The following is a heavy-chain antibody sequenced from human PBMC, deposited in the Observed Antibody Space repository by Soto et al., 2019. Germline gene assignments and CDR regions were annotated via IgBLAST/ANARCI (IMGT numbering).Heavy chain of an antibody. CDR3: ARDPHYGDYVNYYFCGMDV. J-gene: IGHJ6*02. CDR2: ILPIFGAA. D-gene: IGHD4-17*01. CDR1: ADIFHNYV. V-gene: IGHV1-69*06. Sequence: QVQLVQSGAEVKKPGSSVKVSCKASADIFHNYVISWVRQAPGQGLEWMGGILPIFGAANYAQKFQGRITITADKSTSTSYMEVISLTSEDTAVYFCARDPHYGDYVNYYFCGMDVWSQGTTVTVSS.